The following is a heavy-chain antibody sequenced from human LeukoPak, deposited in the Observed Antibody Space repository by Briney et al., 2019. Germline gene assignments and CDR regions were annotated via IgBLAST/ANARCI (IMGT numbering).Heavy chain of an antibody. CDR2: IIPIFGTA. J-gene: IGHJ4*02. CDR1: GGTFSTYA. Sequence: SVKSSSKASGGTFSTYAISWVRQAPGQGLEWMGGIIPIFGTANHEQKFQGRVTITTDESTSTAYMKLSSLRSADTAVYYCARGKLLFGVVTHFDYWGQGTLVTVSS. CDR3: ARGKLLFGVVTHFDY. V-gene: IGHV1-69*05. D-gene: IGHD3-3*01.